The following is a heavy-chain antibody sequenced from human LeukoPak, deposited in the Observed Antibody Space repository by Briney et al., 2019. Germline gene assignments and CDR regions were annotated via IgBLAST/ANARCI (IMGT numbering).Heavy chain of an antibody. J-gene: IGHJ4*02. Sequence: GGSLRLSCAASGFTFEDYAMQWVRQAPGKGLEWVDGISWSSATLDYADSVKGRFTISRDNAKNSLYLQMNSLRPEDTAFYYCAKAGGIGGHYYGHYFDSWGQGNMVTVSS. D-gene: IGHD2-21*02. CDR1: GFTFEDYA. V-gene: IGHV3-9*01. CDR2: ISWSSATL. CDR3: AKAGGIGGHYYGHYFDS.